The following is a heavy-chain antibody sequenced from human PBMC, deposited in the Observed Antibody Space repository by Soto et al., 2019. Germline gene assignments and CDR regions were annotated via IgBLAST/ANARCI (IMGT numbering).Heavy chain of an antibody. Sequence: QINLIESGPTLVNPTQTLTLTCTFSGFSLSTSGAAVGWVRQPPGRALEWLALIYWDGDKRYNASLGNRLTITKDTSMNQVVLTLTNVDPADTATYYCAHRATMTIFGLIIDNDIWFDPWGQGTRVIVSS. CDR3: AHRATMTIFGLIIDNDIWFDP. CDR2: IYWDGDK. V-gene: IGHV2-5*02. J-gene: IGHJ5*02. D-gene: IGHD3-3*01. CDR1: GFSLSTSGAA.